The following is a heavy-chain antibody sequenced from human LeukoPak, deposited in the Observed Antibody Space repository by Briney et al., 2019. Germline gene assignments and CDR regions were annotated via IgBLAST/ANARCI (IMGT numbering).Heavy chain of an antibody. Sequence: GGSLRLSCAASEFTISDFWMHWVRQAPGKGLVWVSRINTDGTYTSYADSVRGRFTIAQDNAKNTLYLQMNSLRAEDTAVYYCARDITMVRGLRGDDYWGQGTLVTVSS. CDR2: INTDGTYT. D-gene: IGHD3-10*01. J-gene: IGHJ4*02. V-gene: IGHV3-74*01. CDR3: ARDITMVRGLRGDDY. CDR1: EFTISDFW.